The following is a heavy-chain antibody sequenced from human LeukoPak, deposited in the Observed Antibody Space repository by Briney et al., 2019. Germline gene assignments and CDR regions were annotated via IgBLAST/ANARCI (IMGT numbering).Heavy chain of an antibody. CDR3: ANTPTGYSSSSTNDY. V-gene: IGHV3-23*01. D-gene: IGHD6-13*01. CDR2: ISGSGGST. Sequence: PGGSLRLSCAASGFTFSSYAMSWVRQAPGKGLEWVSAISGSGGSTYYADSVKGRFTISRDNSKNTLYLQMNSLRAEDTAVYYCANTPTGYSSSSTNDYWGQGTLVTVSS. CDR1: GFTFSSYA. J-gene: IGHJ4*02.